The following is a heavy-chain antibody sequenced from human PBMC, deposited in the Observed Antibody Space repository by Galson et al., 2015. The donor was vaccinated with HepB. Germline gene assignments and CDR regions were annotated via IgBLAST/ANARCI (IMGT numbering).Heavy chain of an antibody. CDR1: GFTFSSYA. V-gene: IGHV3-23*01. CDR2: ISGSGGST. CDR3: AKRYGSGSYYGEWYFQH. D-gene: IGHD3-10*01. Sequence: SLRLSCAASGFTFSSYAMSWVRQAPGKGLEWVSAISGSGGSTYYADSVKGRFTISRDNSKNTLYLQMNSLRAEDTAVYYCAKRYGSGSYYGEWYFQHWGQGTLVTVSS. J-gene: IGHJ1*01.